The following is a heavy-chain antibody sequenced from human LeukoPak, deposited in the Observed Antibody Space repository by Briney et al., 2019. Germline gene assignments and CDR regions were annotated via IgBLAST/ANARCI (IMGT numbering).Heavy chain of an antibody. CDR2: ISGSGGST. CDR3: AKPDDLWNAFDI. D-gene: IGHD3-3*01. J-gene: IGHJ3*02. CDR1: GFTFNCA. Sequence: GGSLRLSCAASGFTFNCAMSWVRQAPGKGLEWVSSISGSGGSTYYADSVKGRFTISRDNSKNTLYLQMNSLRAEDTAVYYCAKPDDLWNAFDIWGQGTMVTVSS. V-gene: IGHV3-23*01.